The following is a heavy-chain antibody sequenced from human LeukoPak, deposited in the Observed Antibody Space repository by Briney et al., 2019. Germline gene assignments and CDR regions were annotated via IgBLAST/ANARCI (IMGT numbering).Heavy chain of an antibody. J-gene: IGHJ5*02. CDR1: GFTFSSYA. V-gene: IGHV3-30*01. CDR3: ARDFGPLLSSHESNWFAP. CDR2: ISYDGSNK. D-gene: IGHD6-13*01. Sequence: GGSLRLSCAASGFTFSSYAMHWVRQAPGKGLEWVAVISYDGSNKYYADSVKGRFTISRDNSKNTLYLQMNSLRAEDTAVYYCARDFGPLLSSHESNWFAPWGQGTLVTVSS.